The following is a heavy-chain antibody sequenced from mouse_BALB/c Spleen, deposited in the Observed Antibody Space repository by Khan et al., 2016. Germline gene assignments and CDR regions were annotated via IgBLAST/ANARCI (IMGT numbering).Heavy chain of an antibody. D-gene: IGHD2-1*01. CDR1: GYSITSSYY. CDR3: ATYGNYEGFAY. CDR2: ISYDGSN. J-gene: IGHJ3*01. V-gene: IGHV3-6*02. Sequence: EVQLQESGPGLVKPSQSLSLTCSVTGYSITSSYYWNWIRQFPGNKLEWMGYISYDGSNNYNPSLKNRISITRDTSKNQFFLKLNSVTTEDTATYYCATYGNYEGFAYWGQGTLVTVSA.